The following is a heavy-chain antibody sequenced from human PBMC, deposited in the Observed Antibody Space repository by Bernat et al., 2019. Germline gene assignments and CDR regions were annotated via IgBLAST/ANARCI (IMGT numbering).Heavy chain of an antibody. CDR3: AKDADKWSGGPGPDY. J-gene: IGHJ4*02. V-gene: IGHV3-9*01. D-gene: IGHD1-26*01. CDR1: GFSFGDSG. Sequence: EVKLVESGGGLVQPGRSLRLSCAASGFSFGDSGMHWVRQVPGKGLEWVSGISYNSDYTAYADSVKGRFTISRDNAKNSLYLQMNSLRVEDTALDYGAKDADKWSGGPGPDYWGQGTLVTVSS. CDR2: ISYNSDYT.